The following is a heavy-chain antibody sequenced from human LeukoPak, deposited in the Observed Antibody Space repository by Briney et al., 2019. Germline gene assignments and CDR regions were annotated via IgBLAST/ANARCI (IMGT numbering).Heavy chain of an antibody. J-gene: IGHJ5*02. CDR3: AKGRALVGGTTRSYDS. CDR1: GFTFSSYS. CDR2: ISGSGGDT. Sequence: GGSLRLPCAASGFTFSSYSMSWVRQAPGKGLEWVSVISGSGGDTFYADSVKGRFTIPRDNSKNTLYLQMNSLRVEDTAVYYCAKGRALVGGTTRSYDSWGQGTLVTVSS. D-gene: IGHD1-26*01. V-gene: IGHV3-23*01.